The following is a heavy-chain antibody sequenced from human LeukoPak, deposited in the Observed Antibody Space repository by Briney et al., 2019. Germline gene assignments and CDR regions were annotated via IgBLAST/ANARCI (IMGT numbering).Heavy chain of an antibody. CDR2: IRYDGSNK. D-gene: IGHD2-2*01. V-gene: IGHV3-30*02. CDR3: AKGPVVPAEGSWFDP. CDR1: GFTFSSYA. J-gene: IGHJ5*02. Sequence: GRSLRLSCAASGFTFSSYAMHWVRQAPGKGLEWVAFIRYDGSNKYYADSVKGRFTISRDNSKNTLYLQMNSLRAEDTAVYYCAKGPVVPAEGSWFDPWGQGTLVTVSS.